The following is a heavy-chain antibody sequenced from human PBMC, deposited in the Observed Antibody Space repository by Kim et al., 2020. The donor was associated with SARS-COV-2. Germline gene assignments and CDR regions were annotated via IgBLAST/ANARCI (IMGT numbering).Heavy chain of an antibody. CDR3: AKDRSGSGTIFLRGLDADY. Sequence: GGSLRLSCAASGFTFSSYGMHWVRQAPGKGLEWVAVISYDGSNKYYADSVKGRFTISRDNSKNTLYLQMNSLRAEDTAVYYCAKDRSGSGTIFLRGLDADYWGQGTLVTVSS. V-gene: IGHV3-30*18. CDR2: ISYDGSNK. D-gene: IGHD1-7*01. CDR1: GFTFSSYG. J-gene: IGHJ4*02.